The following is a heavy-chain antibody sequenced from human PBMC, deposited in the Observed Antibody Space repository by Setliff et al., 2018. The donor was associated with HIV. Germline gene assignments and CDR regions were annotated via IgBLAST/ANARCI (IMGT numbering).Heavy chain of an antibody. CDR1: GFTVSSYS. CDR2: ISSSGSTI. V-gene: IGHV3-48*04. CDR3: ARDVAVAGIDY. D-gene: IGHD6-19*01. J-gene: IGHJ4*02. Sequence: GGSLRLSCAASGFTVSSYSMNWVRQAPGKGLEWVSSISSSGSTIYYADSVKGRFTISRDNAKNSLYLQMNSLRAEDTAVYYCARDVAVAGIDYWGQGTLVTVSS.